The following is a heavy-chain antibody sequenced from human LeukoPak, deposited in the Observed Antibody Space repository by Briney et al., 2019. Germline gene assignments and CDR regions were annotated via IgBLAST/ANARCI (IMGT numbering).Heavy chain of an antibody. Sequence: SETLSLTCAVYGGSFSGYYWSWIRQPPGKGLEWIGEINHSGSTNYNPSLKSRVTISVDTSKNQFSLKLSSVTAADTAVYYCVRVRGGVVVPAAMHYYYGMDVWGKGTTVTVSS. J-gene: IGHJ6*04. CDR2: INHSGST. CDR1: GGSFSGYY. D-gene: IGHD2-2*01. CDR3: VRVRGGVVVPAAMHYYYGMDV. V-gene: IGHV4-34*01.